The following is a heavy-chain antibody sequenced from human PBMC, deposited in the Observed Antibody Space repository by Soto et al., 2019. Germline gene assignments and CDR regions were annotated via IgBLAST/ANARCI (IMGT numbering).Heavy chain of an antibody. CDR2: ISSSSRT. CDR3: ARGNLGGFDL. V-gene: IGHV3-21*06. D-gene: IGHD2-15*01. Sequence: GGSLRLSCAASGFTFSSYTMNWVRQAPGKGLEWDSSISSSSRTTYADSVKGRFTISRDNAKNTMYLQMNSLGAEDTAVYYCARGNLGGFDLWGQGTTVTVSS. J-gene: IGHJ6*02. CDR1: GFTFSSYT.